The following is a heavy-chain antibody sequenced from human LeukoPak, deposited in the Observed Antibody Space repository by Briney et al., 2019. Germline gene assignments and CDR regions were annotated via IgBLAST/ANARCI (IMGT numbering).Heavy chain of an antibody. Sequence: GSLRLSCAASGFTFSTYTMHWVRQAPGKGLEYVSGISSNGGSTYYANSVKGRFTISRDNSKNTLYLRMGSLRAEDMAVYYCAREITITIVGVVMSRYMDVWGKGTTVTVSS. D-gene: IGHD3-3*01. CDR1: GFTFSTYT. CDR3: AREITITIVGVVMSRYMDV. J-gene: IGHJ6*03. V-gene: IGHV3-64*01. CDR2: ISSNGGST.